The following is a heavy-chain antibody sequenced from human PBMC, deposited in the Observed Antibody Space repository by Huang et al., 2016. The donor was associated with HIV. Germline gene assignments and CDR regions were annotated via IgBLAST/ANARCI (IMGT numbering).Heavy chain of an antibody. CDR2: INHLGSP. CDR3: ARDATKNPRGWFDP. Sequence: QVHLQQWGAGLLKSAETLSLTCAVYGGSLSGYYWSWLRQTPGKGLEWIGGINHLGSPNYNPSLNSRVSISMDGSKKQFSLKLRSISDADTAVYFCARDATKNPRGWFDPWGQGTLVTVSS. V-gene: IGHV4-34*02. D-gene: IGHD3-10*01. J-gene: IGHJ5*02. CDR1: GGSLSGYY.